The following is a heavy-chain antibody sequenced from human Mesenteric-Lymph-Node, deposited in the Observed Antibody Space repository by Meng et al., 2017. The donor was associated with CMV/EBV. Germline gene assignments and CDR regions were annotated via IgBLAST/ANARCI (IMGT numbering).Heavy chain of an antibody. CDR2: ISGSGDKT. CDR1: GFTFRSYA. D-gene: IGHD3-22*01. Sequence: GGSLRLSCAASGFTFRSYAMSWVRQAPGKGLEWVSVISGSGDKTWYADSVKGRFTISRDNSKNTLYLQMNTLRAEDTAVYYCARGGYDSSGYYLVYWGQGTLVTVSS. J-gene: IGHJ4*02. V-gene: IGHV3-23*01. CDR3: ARGGYDSSGYYLVY.